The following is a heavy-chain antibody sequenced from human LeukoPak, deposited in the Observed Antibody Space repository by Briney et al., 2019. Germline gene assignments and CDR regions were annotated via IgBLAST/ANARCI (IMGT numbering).Heavy chain of an antibody. V-gene: IGHV4-59*01. CDR1: GGSISSYY. CDR3: ASSSSPPYYYYMDV. Sequence: PSETLSLTCTVSGGSISSYYWSWIRQPPGKGLEGIGYIYYSGSTNYNPSLKSRVTISVDTSKNQFSLKLSSVTAADTAVYYCASSSSPPYYYYMDVWGKGTTVTVSS. CDR2: IYYSGST. D-gene: IGHD6-6*01. J-gene: IGHJ6*03.